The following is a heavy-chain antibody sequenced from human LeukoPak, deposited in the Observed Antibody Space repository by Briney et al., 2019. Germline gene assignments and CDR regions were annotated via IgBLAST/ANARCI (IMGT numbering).Heavy chain of an antibody. Sequence: SETLSLTCAVSGGSISSSNWWTWVRQPPGKGLEWIGEISHSGSTNYNPSLKSRVTVSVDRSKNHFSLNLSSVTAADTAVYYCARDGDGYSSGWYGGFDYWGQGTLVTVSS. D-gene: IGHD6-19*01. J-gene: IGHJ4*02. CDR2: ISHSGST. V-gene: IGHV4-4*02. CDR3: ARDGDGYSSGWYGGFDY. CDR1: GGSISSSNW.